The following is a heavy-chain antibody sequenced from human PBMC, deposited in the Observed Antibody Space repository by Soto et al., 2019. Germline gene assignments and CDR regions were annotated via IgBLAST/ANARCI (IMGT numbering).Heavy chain of an antibody. CDR1: GGSISSYY. CDR3: ARATPRYCTNGVCHYYYYGMDV. CDR2: IYYSGST. Sequence: LSLTCTVSGGSISSYYWSWIRQPPGKGLEWIGYIYYSGSTNYNPSLKSRVTISVDTSKNQFSLKLSSVTAADTAVYYCARATPRYCTNGVCHYYYYGMDVWGQGTTVTVSS. J-gene: IGHJ6*02. V-gene: IGHV4-59*12. D-gene: IGHD2-8*01.